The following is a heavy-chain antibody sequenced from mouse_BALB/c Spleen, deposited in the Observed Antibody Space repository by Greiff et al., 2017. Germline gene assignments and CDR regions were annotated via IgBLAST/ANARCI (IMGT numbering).Heavy chain of an antibody. D-gene: IGHD2-2*01. J-gene: IGHJ4*01. V-gene: IGHV1-9*01. Sequence: VQLQQSGAELMKPGASVKISCKATGYTFSSYWIEWVKQRPGHGLEWIGEILPGSGSTNYNEKFKGKATFTADTSSNTAYMQLSSLTSEDSAVYYCARRGGYPYAMDYWGQGTSVTVSS. CDR2: ILPGSGST. CDR1: GYTFSSYW. CDR3: ARRGGYPYAMDY.